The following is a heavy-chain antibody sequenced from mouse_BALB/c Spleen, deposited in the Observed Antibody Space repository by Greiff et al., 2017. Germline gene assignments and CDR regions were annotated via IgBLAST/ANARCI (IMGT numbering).Heavy chain of an antibody. Sequence: QVHVKQSGPELVKPGASVKISCKASGYTFTDYYINWVKQKPGQGLEWIGWIYPGSGNTKYNEKFKGKATLTVDTSSSTAYMQLSSLTSEDTAVYFCARSFITTVVGAMDYWGQGTSVTVSS. CDR2: IYPGSGNT. D-gene: IGHD1-1*01. CDR1: GYTFTDYY. V-gene: IGHV1-84*02. J-gene: IGHJ4*01. CDR3: ARSFITTVVGAMDY.